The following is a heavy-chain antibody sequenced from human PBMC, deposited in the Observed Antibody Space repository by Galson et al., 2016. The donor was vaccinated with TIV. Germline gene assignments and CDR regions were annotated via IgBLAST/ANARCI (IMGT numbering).Heavy chain of an antibody. Sequence: SLRLSCAVSGFTFSSYTMTWVRQAPGKGLEWVSSIRSSSSYKSYADSVKGRFTISRDNAKNSLYLQMNSLRAEDTAVYYCARDIFPYYGMDVWGQGTTVTVSS. CDR2: IRSSSSYK. J-gene: IGHJ6*02. CDR3: ARDIFPYYGMDV. V-gene: IGHV3-21*01. CDR1: GFTFSSYT. D-gene: IGHD2-21*01.